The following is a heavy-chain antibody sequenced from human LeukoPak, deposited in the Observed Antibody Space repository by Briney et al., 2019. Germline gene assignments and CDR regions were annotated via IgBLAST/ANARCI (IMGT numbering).Heavy chain of an antibody. J-gene: IGHJ6*03. Sequence: KPSETLSLTCTVSGGSISSSRDYWAWLRQPPGKGLEWIANIYYSGSTYYSPSLKSRVTISVDTSKNQFSLKPSSVTAADTAVYYCARVEGYYYYMDVWGKGTTVTVSS. D-gene: IGHD5-24*01. CDR3: ARVEGYYYYMDV. CDR1: GGSISSSRDY. CDR2: IYYSGST. V-gene: IGHV4-39*07.